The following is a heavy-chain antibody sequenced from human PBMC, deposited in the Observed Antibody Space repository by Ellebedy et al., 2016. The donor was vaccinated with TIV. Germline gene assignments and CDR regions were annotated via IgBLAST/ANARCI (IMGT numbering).Heavy chain of an antibody. D-gene: IGHD3-16*01. CDR1: GDSVSTDIG. CDR3: ARHPTLGYGMDV. Sequence: SETLSLTCVISGDSVSTDIGWNWIRQSPSRGLEWLGRTYYRSKWNNDYAVSLKSRITINPDTSKNQFSLQLNSVTPEDTAVYYCARHPTLGYGMDVWGQGTTVTVSS. V-gene: IGHV6-1*01. J-gene: IGHJ6*02. CDR2: TYYRSKWNN.